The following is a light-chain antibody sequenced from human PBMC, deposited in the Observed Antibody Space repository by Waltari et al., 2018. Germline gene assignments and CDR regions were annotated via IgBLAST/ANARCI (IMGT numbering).Light chain of an antibody. J-gene: IGKJ4*01. V-gene: IGKV2D-29*02. Sequence: DIVMTQTPLSLSVTPGQPASISCKSSQSLLHSNGKTYFYWYLQKPGQSPQLLIYELSKRFSGVPDRFSGSGSGTDFTLKISRVEAEDVGVYYCLQSLQLPLTFGGGTKVEIK. CDR1: QSLLHSNGKTY. CDR2: ELS. CDR3: LQSLQLPLT.